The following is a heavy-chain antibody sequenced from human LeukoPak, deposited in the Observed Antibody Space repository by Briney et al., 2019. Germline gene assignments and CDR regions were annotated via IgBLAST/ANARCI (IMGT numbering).Heavy chain of an antibody. V-gene: IGHV3-48*01. CDR3: AKETPRGGPDY. D-gene: IGHD3-10*01. CDR2: ISSSSSTI. Sequence: GGSLRLSCAASGFTFSSYSMNWVRQAPGKGLEWVSYISSSSSTIYYADSVKGRFTISRDNAKNTLYLQMNSLRAEDTAVYYFAKETPRGGPDYWGQGTLVTVSS. J-gene: IGHJ4*02. CDR1: GFTFSSYS.